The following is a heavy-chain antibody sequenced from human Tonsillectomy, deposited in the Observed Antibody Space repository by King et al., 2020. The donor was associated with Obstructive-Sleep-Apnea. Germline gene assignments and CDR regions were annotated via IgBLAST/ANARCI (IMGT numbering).Heavy chain of an antibody. CDR1: GGSVSSGSYY. Sequence: VQLQESGPGLVKPSETLSLTCTVSGGSVSSGSYYWSWIRQPPGKGLEWIGYIYYSGSTNYNPSLKSRVTISVDTSKNQFSLKLSSVTAADTAVYYCARGLRFLGFDPWGQGTLVTVSS. CDR2: IYYSGST. CDR3: ARGLRFLGFDP. D-gene: IGHD3-3*01. V-gene: IGHV4-61*01. J-gene: IGHJ5*02.